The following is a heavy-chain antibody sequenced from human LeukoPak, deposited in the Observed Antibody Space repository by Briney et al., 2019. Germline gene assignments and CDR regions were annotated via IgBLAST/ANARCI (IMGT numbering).Heavy chain of an antibody. V-gene: IGHV3-23*01. Sequence: GGSLRLSCAASGFIFNNYGLFWVRQAPGKGLEWVSAISNDGGGTTYADFVEGRFTISRDNSKNTLFLQMNSLRAEDTALYYCAKGGSGYFADLWGQGTLVTVSS. CDR2: ISNDGGGT. J-gene: IGHJ5*02. CDR3: AKGGSGYFADL. D-gene: IGHD3-22*01. CDR1: GFIFNNYG.